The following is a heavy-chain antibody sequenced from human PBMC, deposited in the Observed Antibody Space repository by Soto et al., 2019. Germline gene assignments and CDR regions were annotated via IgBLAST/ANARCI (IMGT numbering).Heavy chain of an antibody. D-gene: IGHD6-13*01. J-gene: IGHJ4*02. CDR3: AKDSSSWYPVGY. Sequence: GGSLRLSCAASGFTFISYAMSWVLQAPWKGLEWVSAISGSGGSTYYADSVKGRFTISRDNSKNTLYLQMNSLRAEDTAVYYCAKDSSSWYPVGYWGQGTLVTVSS. V-gene: IGHV3-23*01. CDR1: GFTFISYA. CDR2: ISGSGGST.